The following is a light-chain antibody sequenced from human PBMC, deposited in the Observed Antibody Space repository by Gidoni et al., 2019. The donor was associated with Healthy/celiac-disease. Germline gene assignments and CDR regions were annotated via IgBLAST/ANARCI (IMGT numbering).Light chain of an antibody. Sequence: SYELTQPPSVSVSPGQTASITCSGDALPKQYAYWYQQKPGQAPVLVIYKDSERPSGIPERFSGSSSGTTVTLTISGVQAEDEADYYCQSADSSDTYVVFGGGTKLTVL. CDR1: ALPKQY. J-gene: IGLJ2*01. CDR2: KDS. V-gene: IGLV3-25*02. CDR3: QSADSSDTYVV.